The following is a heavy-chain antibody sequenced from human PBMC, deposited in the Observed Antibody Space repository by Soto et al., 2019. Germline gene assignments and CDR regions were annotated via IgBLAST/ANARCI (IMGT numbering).Heavy chain of an antibody. J-gene: IGHJ4*02. CDR2: IYYSGST. CDR3: ARENLYDIIDY. CDR1: GGSISSYY. D-gene: IGHD3-9*01. V-gene: IGHV4-59*01. Sequence: PSETLSLTCTVSGGSISSYYWSWIRQPPGKGLEWIGYIYYSGSTNYNPSLKSRVTISVDTSKNQFSLKLSSVTAADTAVYYCARENLYDIIDYWGQGTLVTVSS.